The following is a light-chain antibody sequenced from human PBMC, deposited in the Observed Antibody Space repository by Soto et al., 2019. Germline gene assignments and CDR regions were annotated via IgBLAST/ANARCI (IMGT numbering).Light chain of an antibody. CDR2: DND. V-gene: IGLV1-51*01. J-gene: IGLJ3*02. CDR1: SSNIGNNY. CDR3: ATWDDCLTDAV. Sequence: QSVLTQPPSVSAAPGQRVTISCSGSSSNIGNNYVSWYQQLPGTAPKLLIYDNDNRPSGIPDRFSGSKSGSSATLDITGLQTGDEADYYCATWDDCLTDAVFGGGTKLTVL.